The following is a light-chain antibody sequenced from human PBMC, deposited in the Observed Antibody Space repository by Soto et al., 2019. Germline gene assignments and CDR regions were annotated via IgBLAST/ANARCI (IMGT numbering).Light chain of an antibody. CDR3: SSYTTSSTLV. J-gene: IGLJ3*02. V-gene: IGLV2-14*01. Sequence: HSALTQPASVSGSPGQSITFSCTGTSSDIGVYNYVSWYQQHPGKAPKLMIYEVNNRPSGVSNRFSGSKSGNTASLTISGLQAEDEADYYCSSYTTSSTLVFGGGTKLTVL. CDR2: EVN. CDR1: SSDIGVYNY.